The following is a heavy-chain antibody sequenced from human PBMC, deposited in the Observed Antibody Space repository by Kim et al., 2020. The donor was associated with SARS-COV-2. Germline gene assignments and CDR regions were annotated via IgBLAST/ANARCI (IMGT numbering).Heavy chain of an antibody. Sequence: SVKVSCKASGGTFSSYAISWVRQAPGQGLEWMGGIIPIFGTANYAQKFQGRVTITADESTSTAYMELSSLRSEDTAVYYCARESLAGGGYDSSGYYADYYCYYGMDVWGQGTTVTVSS. V-gene: IGHV1-69*13. CDR1: GGTFSSYA. CDR3: ARESLAGGGYDSSGYYADYYCYYGMDV. CDR2: IIPIFGTA. D-gene: IGHD3-22*01. J-gene: IGHJ6*02.